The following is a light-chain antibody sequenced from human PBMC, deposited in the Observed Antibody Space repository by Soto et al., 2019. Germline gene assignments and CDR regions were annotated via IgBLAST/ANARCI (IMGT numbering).Light chain of an antibody. CDR1: QSISNW. Sequence: DIQMTQSPTSLSASVGDGVTITCRASQSISNWLAWYQQKPGKAPKLLIYDASSLESGVPSRFSGSGSGTEFTLTISSLQPDDFATYYCQKYNSYLWTFGQGTKVDIK. CDR2: DAS. J-gene: IGKJ1*01. V-gene: IGKV1-5*01. CDR3: QKYNSYLWT.